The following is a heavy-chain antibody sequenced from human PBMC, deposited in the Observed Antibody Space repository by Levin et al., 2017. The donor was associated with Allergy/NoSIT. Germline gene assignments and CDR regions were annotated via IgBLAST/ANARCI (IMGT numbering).Heavy chain of an antibody. D-gene: IGHD3-9*01. CDR3: ARVRRNILTGYYSFDY. J-gene: IGHJ4*02. CDR1: GYTFTSYD. V-gene: IGHV1-8*01. CDR2: MNPNSGNT. Sequence: ASVKVSCKASGYTFTSYDINWVRQATGQGLEWMGWMNPNSGNTGYAQKFQGRVTMTRNTSISTAYMELSSLRSEDTAVYYCARVRRNILTGYYSFDYWGQGTLVTVSS.